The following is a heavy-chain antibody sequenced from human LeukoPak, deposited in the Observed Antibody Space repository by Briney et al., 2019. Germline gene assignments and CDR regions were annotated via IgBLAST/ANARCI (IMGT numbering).Heavy chain of an antibody. CDR3: ARSQAWLGWFDP. J-gene: IGHJ5*02. CDR2: ISHSGST. CDR1: RYSISSGYY. D-gene: IGHD6-19*01. Sequence: SETLSLTCTVSRYSISSGYYWGWIRQPPGKGLEWIGSISHSGSTYYNPSLKSRVTISVDTSKNQFSLKLRSVTAADTAVYYCARSQAWLGWFDPWGQGTLVTVSS. V-gene: IGHV4-38-2*02.